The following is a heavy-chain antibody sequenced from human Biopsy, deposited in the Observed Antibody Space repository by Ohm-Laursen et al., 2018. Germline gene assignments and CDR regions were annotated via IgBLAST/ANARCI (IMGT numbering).Heavy chain of an antibody. Sequence: GASVKVSCKASGGAFTNYAINWVRQAPGHGLEWMGGIITVSETAGYAERFQGRVTITADVTTTTAYMDLSGLRSVDTAVYYCVAYPSSGFFENNDDFAMDVWGQGTTVIVSS. CDR1: GGAFTNYA. J-gene: IGHJ6*02. CDR3: VAYPSSGFFENNDDFAMDV. V-gene: IGHV1-69*13. CDR2: IITVSETA. D-gene: IGHD6-19*01.